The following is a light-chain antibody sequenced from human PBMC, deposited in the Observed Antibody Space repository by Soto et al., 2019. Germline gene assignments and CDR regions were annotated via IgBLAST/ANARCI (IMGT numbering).Light chain of an antibody. CDR3: QQRSNWPST. V-gene: IGKV3-11*01. Sequence: EIVLTQSPATLSSSPGERATLSCRASQSVSSYLAWYQQKPGQAPRLLIYDASTRATGIPSRFSGSGSGTDFTLTISSLEPEDFAAYYCQQRSNWPSTFGGGTKVEIK. CDR1: QSVSSY. J-gene: IGKJ4*01. CDR2: DAS.